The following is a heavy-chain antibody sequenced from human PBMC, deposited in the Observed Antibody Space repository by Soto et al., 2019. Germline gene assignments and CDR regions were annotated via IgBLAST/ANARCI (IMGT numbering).Heavy chain of an antibody. J-gene: IGHJ4*02. CDR2: IYRGASGS. Sequence: PWASLKVSCEGSGYIFTSYLIGWVRQLPANSLQWPRLIYRGASGSRYSPSFQGQGTISAEQSLSTAYLQWSSLNASDTAMSYCARRKGRYSHYFDYWGQGPLVTVSS. V-gene: IGHV5-51*01. D-gene: IGHD5-18*01. CDR3: ARRKGRYSHYFDY. CDR1: GYIFTSYL.